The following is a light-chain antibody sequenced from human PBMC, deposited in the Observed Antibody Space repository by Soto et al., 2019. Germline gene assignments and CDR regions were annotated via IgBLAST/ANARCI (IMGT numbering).Light chain of an antibody. J-gene: IGLJ1*01. Sequence: QYALTQPPSASGSPGQSVTISCTGTSSDVGGYNYVSWYQQHPGKAPKLMIYEVSKRPSGVSNRFSGSKSGNTASLTISGLQAEDEADYYCCSYAGSSTFPYVFGTGTKVTVL. CDR3: CSYAGSSTFPYV. CDR2: EVS. CDR1: SSDVGGYNY. V-gene: IGLV2-23*02.